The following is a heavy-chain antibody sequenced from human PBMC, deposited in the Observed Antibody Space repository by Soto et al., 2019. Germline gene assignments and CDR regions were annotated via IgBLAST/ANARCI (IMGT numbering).Heavy chain of an antibody. CDR1: GFTFSSYA. J-gene: IGHJ6*02. CDR3: VKSGCGGDCYWKSVFGMDV. V-gene: IGHV3-23*01. Sequence: GGSLRLSCAASGFTFSSYAMSWVRQAPGKGLEWVSAISGSGGSTYYADSVKGRFTISRDNSKNTLYLQMNSLRAEDTAVYYCVKSGCGGDCYWKSVFGMDVWGQGTTVTVSS. CDR2: ISGSGGST. D-gene: IGHD2-21*02.